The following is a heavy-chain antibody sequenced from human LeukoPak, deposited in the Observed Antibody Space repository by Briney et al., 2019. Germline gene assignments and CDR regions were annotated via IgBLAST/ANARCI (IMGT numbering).Heavy chain of an antibody. CDR1: GFTFSSYA. CDR2: ISGSGDST. J-gene: IGHJ4*02. D-gene: IGHD6-19*01. V-gene: IGHV3-23*01. CDR3: ARADRSGFDFFDH. Sequence: GGSLRLSCAASGFTFSSYAMSWVRQAPGKGLEWVSAISGSGDSTYYGDSVKGRFTISRDNSKNTLYLQMNSLRAEDTAVYYCARADRSGFDFFDHWGQGILVTVSS.